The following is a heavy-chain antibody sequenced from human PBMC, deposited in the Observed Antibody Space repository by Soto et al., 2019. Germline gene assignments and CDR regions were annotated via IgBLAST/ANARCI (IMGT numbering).Heavy chain of an antibody. CDR2: ISGSGDRT. CDR3: AKRYYSGSSREGSFDY. D-gene: IGHD1-26*01. V-gene: IGHV3-23*01. J-gene: IGHJ4*02. CDR1: GFTFSTYA. Sequence: GGSLRLSCAAFGFTFSTYAMSWVRQAPGKGLEWVSGISGSGDRTHYVDSVKGRFTNSRDNSKNTVYLQVNSLRAEDTALYYCAKRYYSGSSREGSFDYWGQGSLVTVSS.